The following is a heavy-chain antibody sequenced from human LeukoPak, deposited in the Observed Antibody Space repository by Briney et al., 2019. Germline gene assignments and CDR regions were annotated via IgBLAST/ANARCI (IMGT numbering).Heavy chain of an antibody. V-gene: IGHV3-21*01. CDR3: ARGTDTPNWLDP. CDR1: GFSLSTYS. CDR2: ISSSSTNK. J-gene: IGHJ5*02. Sequence: KSGGSLRLSCTASGFSLSTYSMTWVRQAPGKGLEWVSFISSSSTNKYYADSVKGRFTISRDNAKNSLYLQMSSLRAEDTAVYYCARGTDTPNWLDPWGQGTLVTVSS. D-gene: IGHD1/OR15-1a*01.